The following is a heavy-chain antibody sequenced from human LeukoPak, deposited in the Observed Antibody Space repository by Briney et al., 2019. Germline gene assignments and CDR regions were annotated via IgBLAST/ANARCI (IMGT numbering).Heavy chain of an antibody. J-gene: IGHJ3*01. CDR3: VRDSIIEHNKRWYDGLDV. V-gene: IGHV3-7*03. D-gene: IGHD2-15*01. CDR1: GFSFNTQY. CDR2: INQDGSIR. Sequence: GGSLRLSCTASGFSFNTQYMAWVRQAPGKGLEWVANINQDGSIRNYVDSVKGRFTISRDNARNSLYLQMNSLRAEDTALYYCVRDSIIEHNKRWYDGLDVWGQGTMVTVSS.